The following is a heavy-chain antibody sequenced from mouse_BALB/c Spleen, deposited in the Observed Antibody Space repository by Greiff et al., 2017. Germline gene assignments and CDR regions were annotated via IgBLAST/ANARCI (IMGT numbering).Heavy chain of an antibody. CDR1: GYTFTDYE. Sequence: QVQLQQSGAELVRPGASVTLSCKASGYTFTDYEMHWVKQTPVHGLEWIGAIDPETGGTAYNQKFKGKATLTADKSSSTAYMELRSLTSEDSAVYYCTRGGLYYGNYAYYFDYWGQGTTLTVSS. V-gene: IGHV1-15*01. J-gene: IGHJ2*01. D-gene: IGHD2-1*01. CDR3: TRGGLYYGNYAYYFDY. CDR2: IDPETGGT.